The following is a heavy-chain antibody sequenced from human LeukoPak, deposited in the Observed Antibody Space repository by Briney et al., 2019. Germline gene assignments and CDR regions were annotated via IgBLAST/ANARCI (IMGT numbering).Heavy chain of an antibody. V-gene: IGHV3-7*01. J-gene: IGHJ4*02. CDR3: ARDFWGAYRVDYFDY. D-gene: IGHD3-3*01. CDR2: IKQDGSET. CDR1: GFTFSSYW. Sequence: GGSLRLSCAASGFTFSSYWMSWVRQAPGKGLEWVANIKQDGSETYYVDSVRGRFTISRDNAKKSLYLQMNSLRAEDTAVYYCARDFWGAYRVDYFDYWGQGTLVTVSS.